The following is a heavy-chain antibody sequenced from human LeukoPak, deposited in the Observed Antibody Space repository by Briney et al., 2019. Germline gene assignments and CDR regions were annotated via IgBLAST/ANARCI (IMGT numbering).Heavy chain of an antibody. CDR3: AKVLYGDFDAFDM. V-gene: IGHV3-23*01. CDR1: GFTFSSYG. D-gene: IGHD4-17*01. J-gene: IGHJ3*02. Sequence: GGSLRLSCAASGFTFSSYGMSWVRQAPGKGLEWVSLISGSGSSTYYADSVKGRFTISRDNSKNTLYLQMNSLRAEDTAVYYCAKVLYGDFDAFDMWGQGTKVTV. CDR2: ISGSGSST.